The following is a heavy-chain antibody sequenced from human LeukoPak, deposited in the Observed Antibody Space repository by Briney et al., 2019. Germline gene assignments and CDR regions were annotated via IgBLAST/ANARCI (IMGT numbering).Heavy chain of an antibody. CDR3: AKGKDTAMVRYYFDY. D-gene: IGHD5-18*01. CDR2: ISGGGGST. Sequence: PGGSLRLSCAASGFTFSSYAMSWVRQAPGKGLEWVSAISGGGGSTYYADSVKGRFTISRDNSKNTLYLQMNSLRAEDTAVYYCAKGKDTAMVRYYFDYWGQGTLVTVSS. J-gene: IGHJ4*02. CDR1: GFTFSSYA. V-gene: IGHV3-23*01.